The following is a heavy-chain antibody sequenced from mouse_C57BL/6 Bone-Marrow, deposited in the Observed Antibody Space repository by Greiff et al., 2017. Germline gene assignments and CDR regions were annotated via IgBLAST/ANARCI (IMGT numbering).Heavy chain of an antibody. CDR2: IDPSDSYT. J-gene: IGHJ4*01. Sequence: QVQLQQPGAELVMPGASVKLSCKASGYTFTSYWMHWVKQRPGQGLEWIGEIDPSDSYTNYNQKFKGKSTLTVDKSSSTAYMQLSSLTSEDSAVYYCAREGYSNYGMDYWGQGTSVTVSS. CDR1: GYTFTSYW. CDR3: AREGYSNYGMDY. D-gene: IGHD2-5*01. V-gene: IGHV1-69*01.